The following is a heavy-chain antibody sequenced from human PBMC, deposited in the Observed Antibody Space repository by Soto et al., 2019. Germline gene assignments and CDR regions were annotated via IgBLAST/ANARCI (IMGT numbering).Heavy chain of an antibody. J-gene: IGHJ6*02. Sequence: SSGKVSCKASGYTFTGYDMHWVRQAPGQGLEWMGWINPNSGGTNYAQKFQGWVTMTRDTSISTAYMELSRLRSDDTAVYYCARPVEGITMVRGIDYYGMDVWGQGTTVTVSS. V-gene: IGHV1-2*04. CDR2: INPNSGGT. CDR1: GYTFTGYD. D-gene: IGHD3-10*01. CDR3: ARPVEGITMVRGIDYYGMDV.